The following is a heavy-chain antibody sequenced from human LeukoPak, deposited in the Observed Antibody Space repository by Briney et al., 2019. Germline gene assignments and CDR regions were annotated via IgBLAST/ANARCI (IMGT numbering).Heavy chain of an antibody. D-gene: IGHD1-26*01. CDR3: ARDQWEQGGYYFDY. CDR2: INPNSGGT. V-gene: IGHV1-2*02. J-gene: IGHJ4*02. CDR1: GYTFTGYY. Sequence: GASVKVSCKASGYTFTGYYMHWVRQAPGQGLERMGWINPNSGGTNYAQKFQGRVTMTRDTSISTAYMELSRLRSDDTAVYYCARDQWEQGGYYFDYWGQGTLVTVSS.